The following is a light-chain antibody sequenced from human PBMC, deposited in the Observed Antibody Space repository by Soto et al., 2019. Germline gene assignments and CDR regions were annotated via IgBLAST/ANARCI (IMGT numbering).Light chain of an antibody. J-gene: IGKJ2*01. V-gene: IGKV4-1*01. CDR1: QSLLYSSNNTNY. Sequence: DFVMTQSPASLAVSLGERATINCKSSQSLLYSSNNTNYLAWYQQKPGQPPELLLYWASTRQSGVPDRFSGSGSGTDFTLTISSLQAEDVAVYYCQQYYSTPYSFGQGTKLDIK. CDR2: WAS. CDR3: QQYYSTPYS.